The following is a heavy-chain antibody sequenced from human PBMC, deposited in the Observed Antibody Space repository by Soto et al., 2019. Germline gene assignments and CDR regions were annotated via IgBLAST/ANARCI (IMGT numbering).Heavy chain of an antibody. CDR1: GGSISSGDYY. D-gene: IGHD6-19*01. J-gene: IGHJ6*02. CDR2: IYYSGTT. Sequence: QVQLQESGPGLVKPSQTLSLTCSVSGGSISSGDYYWNWIRQPPGKGLEWIGFIYYSGTTYYNPSLKSRATISLDTSSNQFSLKLNSVTAADTAVYYWVRMQWTDDFFGMDVWGQGTTVTVSS. V-gene: IGHV4-30-4*01. CDR3: VRMQWTDDFFGMDV.